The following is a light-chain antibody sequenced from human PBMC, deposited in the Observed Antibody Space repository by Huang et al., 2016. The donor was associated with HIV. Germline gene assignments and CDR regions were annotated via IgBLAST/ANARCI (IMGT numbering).Light chain of an antibody. Sequence: EIVLTQSPATLSLSPGERAPLSCRASQSVTSYLAWYQQKPGPAPRLLIYDASNRATVIPARFSGSGSGTDFTLTISSLEPEDFAVYYCQQRSNWAPITFGGGTKVEIK. CDR1: QSVTSY. V-gene: IGKV3-11*01. J-gene: IGKJ4*01. CDR3: QQRSNWAPIT. CDR2: DAS.